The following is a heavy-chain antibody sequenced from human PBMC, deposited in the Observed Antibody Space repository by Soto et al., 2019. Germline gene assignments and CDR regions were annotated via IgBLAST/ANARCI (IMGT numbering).Heavy chain of an antibody. J-gene: IGHJ4*02. Sequence: SETLSLTCTVSGGSISSSYYYWGWIRQPPGKGLEWIGSIYYSGGTYYSPSLKSRATMSVDTSKNQFSLKLSSVTAADTAVYYCARPSGSYLYYFDYWGQGTLVTVSS. CDR2: IYYSGGT. D-gene: IGHD1-26*01. CDR3: ARPSGSYLYYFDY. V-gene: IGHV4-39*01. CDR1: GGSISSSYYY.